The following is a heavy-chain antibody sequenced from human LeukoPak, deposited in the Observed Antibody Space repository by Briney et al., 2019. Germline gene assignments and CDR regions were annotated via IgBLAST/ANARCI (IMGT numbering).Heavy chain of an antibody. CDR1: GFTFSSYA. V-gene: IGHV3-30*04. Sequence: GGSLRLSCAASGFTFSSYAMHWVRQAPGKGLEWVAVISYDGSNKYYADSVKGRFTISRDNSKNTLYLQMNSLRAEDTAVYHCARDSRGSFDYWGQGTLVTVSS. CDR2: ISYDGSNK. J-gene: IGHJ4*02. CDR3: ARDSRGSFDY. D-gene: IGHD3-10*01.